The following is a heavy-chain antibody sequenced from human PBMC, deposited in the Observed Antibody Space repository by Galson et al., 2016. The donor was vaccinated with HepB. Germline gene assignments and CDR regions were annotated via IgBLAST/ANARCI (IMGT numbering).Heavy chain of an antibody. D-gene: IGHD6-13*01. CDR1: GGSISSDSYY. J-gene: IGHJ4*02. CDR3: ARDPTASSWYDGFDY. Sequence: TLSLTCTVSGGSISSDSYYWSWIRQSAGKGLEWIGRIHTSGSTNYNPSPKNPSTIAVATSKNQFSLKLSSVTAADTAGDYCARDPTASSWYDGFDYWGQGTLVTVSS. CDR2: IHTSGST. V-gene: IGHV4-61*02.